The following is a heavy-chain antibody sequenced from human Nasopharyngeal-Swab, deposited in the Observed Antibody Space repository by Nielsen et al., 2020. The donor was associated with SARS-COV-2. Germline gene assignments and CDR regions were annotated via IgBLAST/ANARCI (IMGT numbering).Heavy chain of an antibody. D-gene: IGHD5-18*01. V-gene: IGHV4-34*01. CDR3: AREKGGYSYGYDYYYYYMDV. J-gene: IGHJ6*03. Sequence: SETLSLTFAVYGGSFSGYYWSWIRQPPGKGLEWIGEINHSGSTNYNPPLKSRLTISVDTSKNQFTLKLSSVTAAETAVYYCAREKGGYSYGYDYYYYYMDVWGKGTTVTVSS. CDR1: GGSFSGYY. CDR2: INHSGST.